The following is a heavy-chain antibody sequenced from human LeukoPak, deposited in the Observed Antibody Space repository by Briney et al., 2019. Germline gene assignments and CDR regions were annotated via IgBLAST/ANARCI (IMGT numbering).Heavy chain of an antibody. V-gene: IGHV3-30*18. Sequence: GGSLRLSCAASGFTFSSYGMHWVRQAPGKGLEWVAVISYDGSNKYYADSVKGRFTISRDNSKNTLYLQMNSLRAEDTAVYYCAKDHISYGDFDYWGQGTLVTVSS. J-gene: IGHJ4*02. CDR2: ISYDGSNK. CDR1: GFTFSSYG. CDR3: AKDHISYGDFDY. D-gene: IGHD4-17*01.